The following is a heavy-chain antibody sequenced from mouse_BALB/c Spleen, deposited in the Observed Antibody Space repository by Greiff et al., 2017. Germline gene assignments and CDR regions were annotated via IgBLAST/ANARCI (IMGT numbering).Heavy chain of an antibody. V-gene: IGHV5-9*03. CDR2: ISSGGGNT. J-gene: IGHJ4*01. CDR3: ARWLLDFYAMDY. Sequence: EVMLVESGGGLVKPGGSLKLSCAASGFTFSSYTMSWVRQTPEKRLEWVATISSGGGNTYYPDSVKGRFTISRDNAKNNLYLQMSSLRSEDTALYYCARWLLDFYAMDYWGQGTSVTVSS. D-gene: IGHD2-3*01. CDR1: GFTFSSYT.